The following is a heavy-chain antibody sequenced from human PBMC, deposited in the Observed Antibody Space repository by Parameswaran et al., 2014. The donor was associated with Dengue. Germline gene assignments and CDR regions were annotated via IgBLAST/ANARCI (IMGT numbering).Heavy chain of an antibody. Sequence: VRQMPGKGLEWVAVISYDGSNKYYADSVKGRFTISRDNSKNTLYLQMNSLRAEDTAVYYCAKEYYDSSGYYEGTYYYYYGMDVWGQGTTVTVSS. J-gene: IGHJ6*02. CDR2: ISYDGSNK. D-gene: IGHD3-22*01. V-gene: IGHV3-30*18. CDR3: AKEYYDSSGYYEGTYYYYYGMDV.